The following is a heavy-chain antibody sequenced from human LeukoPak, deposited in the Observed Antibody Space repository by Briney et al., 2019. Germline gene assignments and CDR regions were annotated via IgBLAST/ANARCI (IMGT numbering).Heavy chain of an antibody. J-gene: IGHJ5*02. CDR2: INPSGGST. V-gene: IGHV1-46*01. CDR3: AREYYYDSSGYYLFDP. D-gene: IGHD3-22*01. Sequence: ASVKVSCKASGYTFTSYYMHWVRQAPGQGLEWMGIINPSGGSTSYAQKFQGRVTITRDTSASTAYMELSSLRSEDTAVYYCAREYYYDSSGYYLFDPWGQGTLVTVSS. CDR1: GYTFTSYY.